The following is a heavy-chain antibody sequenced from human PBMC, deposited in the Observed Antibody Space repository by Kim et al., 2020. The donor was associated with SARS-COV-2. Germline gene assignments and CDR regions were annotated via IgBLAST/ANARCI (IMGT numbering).Heavy chain of an antibody. V-gene: IGHV3-23*01. Sequence: TNYTNTVKGRFTNSRDNSKNTMYLQMNSLSAEDTAVYYCVKQTTWYFDLWGRGTLATVSS. CDR3: VKQTTWYFDL. CDR2: T. J-gene: IGHJ2*01.